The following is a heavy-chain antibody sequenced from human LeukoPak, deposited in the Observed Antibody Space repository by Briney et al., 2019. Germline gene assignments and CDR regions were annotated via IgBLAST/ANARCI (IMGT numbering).Heavy chain of an antibody. CDR2: INPYSGDT. J-gene: IGHJ4*02. D-gene: IGHD6-13*01. CDR1: GYTFTGYH. Sequence: ASVKVSCKASGYTFTGYHIHWVRQAPGQGLDWMGRINPYSGDTNFAQKFQGRVTMTRDTCITTAYMDLSSLTPDDTAVYFCARDQGSLTRSWYTGYWGQGTQVTDSS. CDR3: ARDQGSLTRSWYTGY. V-gene: IGHV1-2*06.